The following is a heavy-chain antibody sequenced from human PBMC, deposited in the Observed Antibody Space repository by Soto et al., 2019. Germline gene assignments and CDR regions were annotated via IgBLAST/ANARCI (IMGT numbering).Heavy chain of an antibody. Sequence: SETLSLTCTVSGGAVSSGGYYWSWIRQHPGKGLEWIGYIYYSGNTYYNPSLKSRLTISVDTSKNQFSLKLSSVTAADTAMYYCARVTSIAAREPYFDYWGQGTXVTVSS. D-gene: IGHD6-6*01. CDR3: ARVTSIAAREPYFDY. CDR1: GGAVSSGGYY. J-gene: IGHJ4*02. CDR2: IYYSGNT. V-gene: IGHV4-31*03.